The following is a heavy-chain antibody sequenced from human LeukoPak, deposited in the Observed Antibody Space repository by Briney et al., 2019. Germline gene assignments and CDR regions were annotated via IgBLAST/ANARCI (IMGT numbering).Heavy chain of an antibody. D-gene: IGHD1-26*01. CDR2: IKSDGSIT. J-gene: IGHJ5*02. V-gene: IGHV3-74*01. CDR1: GFTFSTYW. CDR3: ARVMGANYNWFDP. Sequence: GGPLRLSCAASGFTFSTYWMHWVRQAPGKGLVWVSRIKSDGSITSYADSGKGRFTISRDNAKSTLYLQMNSLRAEDTAVYYCARVMGANYNWFDPWGQGTLVTVSS.